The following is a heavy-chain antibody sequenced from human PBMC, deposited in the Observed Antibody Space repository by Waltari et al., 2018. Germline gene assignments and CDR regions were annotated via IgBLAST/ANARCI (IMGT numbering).Heavy chain of an antibody. D-gene: IGHD3-10*01. Sequence: QVQLQESGPGLVKPSETLSLTCTVSGGSISSYYWSWIRQPAGKGLEWIGRIYTSGRTNYDPSVEGRVTMSVDTSKNQFSLKLSAVTAADTAVYYCARDSMVRGVITPFDYWGQGTLVTVSS. J-gene: IGHJ4*02. CDR1: GGSISSYY. CDR3: ARDSMVRGVITPFDY. CDR2: IYTSGRT. V-gene: IGHV4-4*07.